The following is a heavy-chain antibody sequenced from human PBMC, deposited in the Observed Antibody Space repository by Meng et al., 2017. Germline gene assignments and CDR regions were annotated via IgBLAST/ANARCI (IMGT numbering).Heavy chain of an antibody. CDR3: ASLTGWFDP. J-gene: IGHJ5*02. D-gene: IGHD3-10*01. CDR1: GCTFGGYA. Sequence: VPLFQSGGCVKKPGALVKVSCKGSGCTFGGYAISWVRQAPGQGLEWMGGIIPIFGTANYAQKFQGRVTITADKSTSTAYMELSSLRSEDTAVYYCASLTGWFDPWGQGTLVTVSS. V-gene: IGHV1-69*06. CDR2: IIPIFGTA.